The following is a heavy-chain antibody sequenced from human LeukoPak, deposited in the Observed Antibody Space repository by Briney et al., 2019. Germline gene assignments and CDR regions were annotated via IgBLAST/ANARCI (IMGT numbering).Heavy chain of an antibody. Sequence: GGSLRLSCAASGFTLSNNWMHWVRQAPGKGLVWVARINTDGNSPTYADSVKGRFTISRDNAKSTLYLQMNSLRDEDTALYYCVSQSNWSWGQGTLVTVSS. CDR3: VSQSNWS. J-gene: IGHJ4*02. D-gene: IGHD1-1*01. CDR1: GFTLSNNW. V-gene: IGHV3-74*01. CDR2: INTDGNSP.